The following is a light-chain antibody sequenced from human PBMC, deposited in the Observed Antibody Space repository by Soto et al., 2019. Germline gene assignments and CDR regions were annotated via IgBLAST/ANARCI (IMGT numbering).Light chain of an antibody. Sequence: QSVLTQPASVSGSPGQSITISCTGTSSDVGTYNLVSWYQQHPGRAPELIIYEVDSRTSGISDRFSGSKSGNTASLTISGLQPEDEADYYCSSFTNTNSLEDWVFGGGTKVTVL. J-gene: IGLJ3*02. CDR1: SSDVGTYNL. CDR2: EVD. V-gene: IGLV2-14*02. CDR3: SSFTNTNSLEDWV.